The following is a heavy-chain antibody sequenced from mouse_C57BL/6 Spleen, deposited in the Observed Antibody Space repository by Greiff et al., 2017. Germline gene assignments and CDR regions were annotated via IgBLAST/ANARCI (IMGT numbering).Heavy chain of an antibody. V-gene: IGHV8-8*01. D-gene: IGHD1-1*01. Sequence: HVTLKVCGPGILQPSQTLSLTCSFSGFSLSTFGMGVGWIRQPSGKGLEWLAHIWWDDDKYYNPALKSRLTISKDTSKNQVFLKIANVYTADTATYYCARIAPSYYGSSYWYFDVWGTGTTVTVSS. CDR1: GFSLSTFGMG. CDR2: IWWDDDK. CDR3: ARIAPSYYGSSYWYFDV. J-gene: IGHJ1*03.